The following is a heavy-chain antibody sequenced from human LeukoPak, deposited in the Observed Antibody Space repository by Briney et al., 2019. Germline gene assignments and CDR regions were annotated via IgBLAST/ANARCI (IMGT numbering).Heavy chain of an antibody. V-gene: IGHV4-34*01. Sequence: SETLSLTCTVSGDSISSYYWSWIRDPPGEGQEWIGEINHSGSTNYNPSLKCPVTISVDTSKNQFSLKLNSVTAADTAVYYCAREAYYDSSGRFEGAFDIWGQGTMVTVSS. CDR3: AREAYYDSSGRFEGAFDI. CDR1: GDSISSYY. CDR2: INHSGST. D-gene: IGHD3-22*01. J-gene: IGHJ3*02.